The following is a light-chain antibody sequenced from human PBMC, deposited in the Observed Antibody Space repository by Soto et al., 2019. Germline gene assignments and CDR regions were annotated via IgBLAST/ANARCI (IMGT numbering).Light chain of an antibody. CDR2: GNK. CDR1: SSNIGAGYD. CDR3: LSYDTGLSGSRV. Sequence: QSVLTQPPSVSGAPGQTVTISCTGSSSNIGAGYDVHWYQQLPGTAPKLLIYGNKNRPPGVPDRFSGSRSDTSASLAITGLQADDEADYYCLSYDTGLSGSRVFGSGTKVTVL. J-gene: IGLJ1*01. V-gene: IGLV1-40*01.